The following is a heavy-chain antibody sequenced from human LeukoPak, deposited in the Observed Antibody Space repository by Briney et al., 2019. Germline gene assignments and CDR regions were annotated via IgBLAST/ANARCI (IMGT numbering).Heavy chain of an antibody. V-gene: IGHV3-33*01. D-gene: IGHD4-17*01. J-gene: IGHJ6*03. CDR1: GFTFSSYG. CDR3: ARVAYGEYAYYMDV. Sequence: PGRSLRLSCAASGFTFSSYGMHWVRQAPGKGLEWVAVIWYDGSNKYYADSVKSRFTISRDNSKNTLYLQVNSLRAEDTAVYYCARVAYGEYAYYMDVWGKGTTVTVSS. CDR2: IWYDGSNK.